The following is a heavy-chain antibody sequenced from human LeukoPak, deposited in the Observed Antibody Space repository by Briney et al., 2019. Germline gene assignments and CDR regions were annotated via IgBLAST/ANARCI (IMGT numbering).Heavy chain of an antibody. V-gene: IGHV4-4*07. CDR3: ARIGINSGYSKAFDI. J-gene: IGHJ3*02. CDR2: IYTSGST. CDR1: GGSISSYY. D-gene: IGHD3-22*01. Sequence: SETLSLTCTVSGGSISSYYWSWIWQPAGKGLEWIGRIYTSGSTNYNPSLKSRVTMSVDTSKNQFSLKLSSVTAADTAVYYCARIGINSGYSKAFDIWGQGTMVTVSS.